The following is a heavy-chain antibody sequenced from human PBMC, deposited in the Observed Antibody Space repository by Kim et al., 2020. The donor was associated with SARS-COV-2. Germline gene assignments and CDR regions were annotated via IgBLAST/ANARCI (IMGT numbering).Heavy chain of an antibody. CDR3: ARVKRCRGGDCYNLDH. CDR2: ISAYNGNT. CDR1: GCTFTSYV. J-gene: IGHJ1*01. D-gene: IGHD2-21*02. V-gene: IGHV1-18*01. Sequence: ASVKVSCKASGCTFTSYVISWVRQAPGQGLEWMGWISAYNGNTNYAPKLQGRVTMTTDTSTSTAYMELRGLRSDDTAVYYCARVKRCRGGDCYNLDHWGQGTVVPVPS.